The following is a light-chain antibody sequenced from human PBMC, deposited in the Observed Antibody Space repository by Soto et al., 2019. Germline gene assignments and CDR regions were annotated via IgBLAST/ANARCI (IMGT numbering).Light chain of an antibody. J-gene: IGKJ5*01. CDR1: QSVNSN. CDR3: KQYNNWPAVT. V-gene: IGKV3-15*01. Sequence: DTVLEQTPSAQRLFREESSSRWSTSSQSVNSNLAWYQQKPGQAPRLLISGASTRATGIPARFSGSGSGTQHTLTICSLRSADFAVYHCKQYNNWPAVTFGQGTRLEIK. CDR2: GAS.